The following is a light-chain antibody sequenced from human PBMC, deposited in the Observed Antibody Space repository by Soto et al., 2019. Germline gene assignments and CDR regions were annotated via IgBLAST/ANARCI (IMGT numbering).Light chain of an antibody. CDR3: QQYGSSPLT. V-gene: IGKV3-20*01. Sequence: EIVLTQSPGTLSLSPGERATLSCRASQSVSSSYLAWYQQKPGQTHRLLIYGASSRASGIPDRFRGSGSGTEFTLTISTLEPEDFAVYYCQQYGSSPLTFGGGTKVEIK. CDR1: QSVSSSY. J-gene: IGKJ4*01. CDR2: GAS.